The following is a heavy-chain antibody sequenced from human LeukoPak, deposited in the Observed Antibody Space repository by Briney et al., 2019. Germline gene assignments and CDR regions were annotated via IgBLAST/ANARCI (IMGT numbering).Heavy chain of an antibody. V-gene: IGHV3-53*04. CDR3: ARNWNYVFDP. CDR1: GFTVSSNY. D-gene: IGHD1-7*01. Sequence: GGSLRLSCAASGFTVSSNYMSWVRQAPGKGLEWVSVIYSGGSTYYADSVKGRLTISRHNSENTLYLQMNSLRAEDTAVYYCARNWNYVFDPWGQGTLVTVSS. J-gene: IGHJ5*02. CDR2: IYSGGST.